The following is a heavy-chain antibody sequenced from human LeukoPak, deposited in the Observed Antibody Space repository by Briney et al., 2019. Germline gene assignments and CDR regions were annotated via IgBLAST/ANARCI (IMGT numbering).Heavy chain of an antibody. V-gene: IGHV1-2*02. Sequence: ASVKVSCKASGYTFTGYYMHWVRQAPGQGLEWMGWINPNSGGTNYAQKFQGRVTMTRDTSISTAYMELSRLRSDDTAVYYCARGDCSSTSCSAEYFQHWGQGTLVTVSS. CDR3: ARGDCSSTSCSAEYFQH. CDR2: INPNSGGT. CDR1: GYTFTGYY. D-gene: IGHD2-2*01. J-gene: IGHJ1*01.